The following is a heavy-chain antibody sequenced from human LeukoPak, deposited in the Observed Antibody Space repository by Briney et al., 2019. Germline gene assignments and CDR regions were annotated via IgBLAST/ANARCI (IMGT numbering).Heavy chain of an antibody. J-gene: IGHJ6*02. CDR3: ARDRGSPFYYGMDV. CDR1: GYTFTSYD. V-gene: IGHV1-8*01. D-gene: IGHD3-16*01. CDR2: MNPNSGNT. Sequence: ASVKVPCKASGYTFTSYDINWVRQATGQGLEWMGWMNPNSGNTGYAQKFQGRVTMTRNTSISTAYMELSSLRSEDTAVYYCARDRGSPFYYGMDVWGQGTTVTVSS.